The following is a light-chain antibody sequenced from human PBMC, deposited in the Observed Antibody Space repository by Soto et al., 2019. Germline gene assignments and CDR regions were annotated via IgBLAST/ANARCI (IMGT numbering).Light chain of an antibody. Sequence: QSVLTQPPSASGTPGQRVTISWSGSSSNIGSNTVNWYQQLPGTAPKLLIYSNNQRPSGVPDRFSGSKSGTSASLAISGLQSEDEADYYCAAWDDSLNALVVFGGGTKLTVL. V-gene: IGLV1-44*01. J-gene: IGLJ2*01. CDR2: SNN. CDR1: SSNIGSNT. CDR3: AAWDDSLNALVV.